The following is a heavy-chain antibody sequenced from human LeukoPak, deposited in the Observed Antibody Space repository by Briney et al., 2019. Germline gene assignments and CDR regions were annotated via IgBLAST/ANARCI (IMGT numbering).Heavy chain of an antibody. CDR1: GYSFTSYW. J-gene: IGHJ3*02. Sequence: GESLKISCKGSGYSFTSYWIGWVRQMPGKGLEWMGNFYPGDSDTRYIPSFQDQATISADESISTAYLQWSSLKASDTAMYYCARPLVVVAATSAFDIWGQGTMVTVSS. CDR2: FYPGDSDT. V-gene: IGHV5-51*01. D-gene: IGHD2-15*01. CDR3: ARPLVVVAATSAFDI.